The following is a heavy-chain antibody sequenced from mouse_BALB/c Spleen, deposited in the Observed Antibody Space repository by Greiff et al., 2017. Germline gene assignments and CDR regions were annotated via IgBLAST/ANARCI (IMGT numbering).Heavy chain of an antibody. V-gene: IGHV5-17*02. CDR3: ARWGFPWFAY. J-gene: IGHJ3*01. CDR2: ISSGSSTI. Sequence: DVMLVESGGGLVQPGGSRKLSCAASGFTFSSFGMHWVRQAPEKGLEWVAYISSGSSTIYYADTVKGRFTISRDNPKNTLFLQMTSLRSEDTAMYYCARWGFPWFAYWGQGTLVTVSA. CDR1: GFTFSSFG.